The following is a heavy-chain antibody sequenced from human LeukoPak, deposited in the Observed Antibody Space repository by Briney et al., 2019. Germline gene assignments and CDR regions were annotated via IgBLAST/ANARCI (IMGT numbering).Heavy chain of an antibody. Sequence: SETLSLTCTVSGGSISSGSYYWSWIRQPPGNGLEWIGEINHSGSTNYNPSLKSRVTISVDTSKNQFSLKLSSVTAADTAVYYCARPRGYSYGYYFDYWGQGTLVTVSS. CDR1: GGSISSGSYY. D-gene: IGHD5-18*01. CDR3: ARPRGYSYGYYFDY. CDR2: INHSGST. J-gene: IGHJ4*02. V-gene: IGHV4-39*07.